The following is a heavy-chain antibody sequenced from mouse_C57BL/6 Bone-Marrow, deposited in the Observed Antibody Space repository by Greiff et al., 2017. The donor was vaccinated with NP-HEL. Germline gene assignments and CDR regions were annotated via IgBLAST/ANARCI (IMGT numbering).Heavy chain of an antibody. D-gene: IGHD1-1*01. CDR3: ASITTVVARYFDV. CDR1: GFNIKNTY. Sequence: EVQLQQSVAELVRPGASVKLSCTASGFNIKNTYMRWVKQRPEQGLEWIGRIDPANGNTKYAPKFPGKDTITADTSSNTAYLQLSSLTSEDTAIYYCASITTVVARYFDVWGTGTTVTVSS. CDR2: IDPANGNT. V-gene: IGHV14-3*01. J-gene: IGHJ1*03.